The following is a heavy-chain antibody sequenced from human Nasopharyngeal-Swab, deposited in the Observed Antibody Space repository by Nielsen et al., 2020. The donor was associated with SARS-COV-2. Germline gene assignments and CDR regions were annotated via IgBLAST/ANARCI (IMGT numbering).Heavy chain of an antibody. D-gene: IGHD3-3*01. CDR2: ISSSGSTI. J-gene: IGHJ6*02. Sequence: GESLKISCAASGFTFSSYETNWVRQAPGKGLEWVSYISSSGSTIYYADSVKGRFTISRDNAKNSLYLQMNSLRAEDTAVYYCARALDSSITIFGVVTRYGMDVWGQGTTVTVSS. CDR3: ARALDSSITIFGVVTRYGMDV. CDR1: GFTFSSYE. V-gene: IGHV3-48*03.